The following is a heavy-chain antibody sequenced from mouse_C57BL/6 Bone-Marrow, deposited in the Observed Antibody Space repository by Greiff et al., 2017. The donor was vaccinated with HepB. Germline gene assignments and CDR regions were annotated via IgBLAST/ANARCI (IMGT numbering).Heavy chain of an antibody. Sequence: EVQVVESGPELVKPGASVKIPCKASGYTFTDYNMDWVKQSHGKSLEWIGDINPNNGGTIYNQKFKGKATLTVDKSSSTAYMELRSLTSEDTAVYYCARSLYGNLDYWGQGTTLTVSS. CDR2: INPNNGGT. J-gene: IGHJ2*01. CDR1: GYTFTDYN. D-gene: IGHD2-1*01. CDR3: ARSLYGNLDY. V-gene: IGHV1-18*01.